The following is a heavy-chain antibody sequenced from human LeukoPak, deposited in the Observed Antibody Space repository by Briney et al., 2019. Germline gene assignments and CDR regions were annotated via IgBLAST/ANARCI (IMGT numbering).Heavy chain of an antibody. D-gene: IGHD3-10*01. V-gene: IGHV3-7*01. Sequence: PGGSERLSCAAAGFTFSSHWMSWIRQAPGKGLEWVANIKQDGSEKYYVDSVKGRFTISRDNAKNSLYLQMNSLRAEDTAVYYCARVSSKATVRGLITKKNYYYYYMDVWGKGTTVTISS. J-gene: IGHJ6*03. CDR2: IKQDGSEK. CDR1: GFTFSSHW. CDR3: ARVSSKATVRGLITKKNYYYYYMDV.